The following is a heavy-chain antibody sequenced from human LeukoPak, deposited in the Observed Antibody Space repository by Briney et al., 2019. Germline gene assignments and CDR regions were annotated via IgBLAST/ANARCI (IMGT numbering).Heavy chain of an antibody. Sequence: NPSETLSLTCTVSGGSISSYYWSWIRQPPGKRLEWIGHIYYSGSTNYNPSLKSRVTISVETSKNQFSLKLSSVTAADTAVYYCASRSSIWSGYQDTLYYFDSWGQGTLVTVSS. CDR3: ASRSSIWSGYQDTLYYFDS. V-gene: IGHV4-59*01. CDR2: IYYSGST. D-gene: IGHD3-3*01. J-gene: IGHJ4*02. CDR1: GGSISSYY.